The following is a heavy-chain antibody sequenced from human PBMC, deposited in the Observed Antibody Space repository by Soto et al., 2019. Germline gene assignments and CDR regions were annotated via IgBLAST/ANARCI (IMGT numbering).Heavy chain of an antibody. V-gene: IGHV1-69*01. CDR3: ARGPTYYYYGLDV. J-gene: IGHJ6*02. CDR1: GGTFSSYA. Sequence: QVLLEQSGAEVKKPGSSVKVSCKAPGGTFSSYALTWVRQAPGQGLEWMGGIIPIFGTKYAERYQGRLTFIADESTSTAYMELSSLRSEDTAVYYCARGPTYYYYGLDVWGQGTTVTVSS. CDR2: IIPIFGT.